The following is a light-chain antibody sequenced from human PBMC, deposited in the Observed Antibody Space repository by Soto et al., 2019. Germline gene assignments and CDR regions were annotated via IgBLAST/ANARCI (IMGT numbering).Light chain of an antibody. J-gene: IGKJ4*01. Sequence: ESVLTQSPGTLSLSPGDRATLSSRASQSVSSNYLAWYQQKPGQAPRLLIYGASSRATGIPDRFSGSGSGTDFTLTISRLEPEDFAVXYCQQYGSSPLTFGVGTKVDIK. V-gene: IGKV3-20*01. CDR3: QQYGSSPLT. CDR2: GAS. CDR1: QSVSSNY.